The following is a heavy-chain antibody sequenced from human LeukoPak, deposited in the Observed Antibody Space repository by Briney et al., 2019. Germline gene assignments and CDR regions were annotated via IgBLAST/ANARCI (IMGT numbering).Heavy chain of an antibody. CDR1: GYTFTGYY. CDR2: INPNSGGT. V-gene: IGHV1-2*04. CDR3: ARTPSYDFWSGYYTGLDAFDI. J-gene: IGHJ3*02. D-gene: IGHD3-3*01. Sequence: ASMKVSCKASGYTFTGYYMHWVRQAPGQGLEWMGWINPNSGGTNYAQKFQGWVTMTRDTSISTAYMELSRLRSDDTAVYYCARTPSYDFWSGYYTGLDAFDIWGQGTMVTVSS.